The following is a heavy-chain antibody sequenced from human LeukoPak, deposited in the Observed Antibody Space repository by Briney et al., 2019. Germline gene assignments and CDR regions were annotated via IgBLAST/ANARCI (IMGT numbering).Heavy chain of an antibody. Sequence: GGSLRLSCAASGFSIKTYSMTWVRQAPGKGLEWVSTISSSGGYIYYADSVKGRFTISRDTTKNSLYLQMNSLRVEDTAVYNCARLRDTVTSASDYWGQGTLVTVSS. J-gene: IGHJ4*02. CDR1: GFSIKTYS. CDR2: ISSSGGYI. D-gene: IGHD4-17*01. V-gene: IGHV3-21*01. CDR3: ARLRDTVTSASDY.